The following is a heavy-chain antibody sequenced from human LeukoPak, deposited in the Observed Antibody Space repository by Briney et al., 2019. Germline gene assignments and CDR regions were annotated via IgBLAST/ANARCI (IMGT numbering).Heavy chain of an antibody. Sequence: GGSLRLSCAASGFTFSSYAMHWVRQAPGKGLEWVAVISYDGSNKYYADSVKGRFTISRDNSKNTLYLQMNSLRAEDTAVYYCAKDLANSGYVFDYWGQGTLVTVSS. J-gene: IGHJ4*02. D-gene: IGHD5-12*01. CDR2: ISYDGSNK. V-gene: IGHV3-30-3*01. CDR1: GFTFSSYA. CDR3: AKDLANSGYVFDY.